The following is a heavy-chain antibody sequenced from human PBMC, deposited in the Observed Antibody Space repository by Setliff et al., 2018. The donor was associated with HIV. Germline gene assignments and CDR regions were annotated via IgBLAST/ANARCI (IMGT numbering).Heavy chain of an antibody. CDR3: AREITAAGGLNYYYYMDV. CDR1: GYTFNGYY. D-gene: IGHD6-13*01. V-gene: IGHV1-2*06. CDR2: INPDSGGT. Sequence: GASVKVSCKASGYTFNGYYMNWVRQAPGQGLEWMGQINPDSGGTNYAQKFQGRVTMTRDTSISTAYMELNRLRSDDTAAYYCAREITAAGGLNYYYYMDVWGKGTTVTVSS. J-gene: IGHJ6*03.